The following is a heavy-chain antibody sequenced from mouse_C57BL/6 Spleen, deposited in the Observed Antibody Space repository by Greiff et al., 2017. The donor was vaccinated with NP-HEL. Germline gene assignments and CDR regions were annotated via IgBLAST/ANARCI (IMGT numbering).Heavy chain of an antibody. Sequence: EVQLQQSGAELVKPGASVKLSCTASGFNIKDYYMHWVKQRTEQGLEWIGRIDPEDGETKYAPKFQGKATITADTSSNTADLQLSSLTSEDTAVYYCARDYYGSSLFAYWGQGTLVTVSA. CDR3: ARDYYGSSLFAY. CDR2: IDPEDGET. CDR1: GFNIKDYY. V-gene: IGHV14-2*01. J-gene: IGHJ3*01. D-gene: IGHD1-1*01.